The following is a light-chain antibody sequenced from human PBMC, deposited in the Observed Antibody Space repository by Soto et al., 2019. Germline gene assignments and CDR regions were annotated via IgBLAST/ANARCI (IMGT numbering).Light chain of an antibody. V-gene: IGKV3-15*01. CDR2: GAS. CDR3: LQSTALWP. J-gene: IGKJ1*01. Sequence: KGMKQCRVGQAWTSGERATHSFRASQSVSSNLAWYQQKRGQAPRLLIYGASTRATGIPARFSGSGSGTDFSCNISWLQCDDIPADSCLQSTALWPSCDGTKVDIK. CDR1: QSVSSN.